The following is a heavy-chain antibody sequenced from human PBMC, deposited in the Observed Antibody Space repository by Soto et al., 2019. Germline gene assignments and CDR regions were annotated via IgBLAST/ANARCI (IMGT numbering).Heavy chain of an antibody. Sequence: ASVKVSCKASGDAFTSCGSSWVRQYPGQGLEWMGWISAYNGNANYAQKLQGRVTMTTDTSTSTAYMELRSLRSDDTAVYYCARVLVVVPAAKLARGWFDLWRQGTLVTVSS. CDR2: ISAYNGNA. J-gene: IGHJ5*02. CDR1: GDAFTSCG. CDR3: ARVLVVVPAAKLARGWFDL. D-gene: IGHD2-2*01. V-gene: IGHV1-18*01.